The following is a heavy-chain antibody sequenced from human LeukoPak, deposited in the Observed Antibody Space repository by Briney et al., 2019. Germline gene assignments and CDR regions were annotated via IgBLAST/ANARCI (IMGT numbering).Heavy chain of an antibody. D-gene: IGHD4-11*01. CDR2: IYTSGST. V-gene: IGHV4-4*07. CDR3: ARDLDHSMDYYYGMDV. Sequence: PSETLSLTCTVSGGSISSYYWSWIRQPAGKGLEWIGRIYTSGSTNYNPSLKSRVTMSVDTSKNQFSLKLSSVTAADTAVYYCARDLDHSMDYYYGMDVWGQGTTVTVSS. CDR1: GGSISSYY. J-gene: IGHJ6*02.